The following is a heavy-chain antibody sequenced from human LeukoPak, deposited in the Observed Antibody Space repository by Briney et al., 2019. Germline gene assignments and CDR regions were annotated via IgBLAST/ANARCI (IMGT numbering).Heavy chain of an antibody. V-gene: IGHV4-34*01. D-gene: IGHD6-6*01. CDR1: GGSFSGYY. Sequence: SETLSLTCAVYGGSFSGYYWSWIRQPPGKGLEWIGEINHSGSTNYNPSLMSRVTISVDTSKNQFSLKLSSVTAADTAVYYCAVLAARPSTFVRTRQDYWGQGTLVTVSS. CDR2: INHSGST. CDR3: AVLAARPSTFVRTRQDY. J-gene: IGHJ4*02.